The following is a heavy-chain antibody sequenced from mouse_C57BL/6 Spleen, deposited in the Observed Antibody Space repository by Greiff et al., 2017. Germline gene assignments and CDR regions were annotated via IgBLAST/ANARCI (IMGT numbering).Heavy chain of an antibody. V-gene: IGHV1-55*01. J-gene: IGHJ3*01. CDR2: IYPGSGST. CDR1: GYTFTSYW. CDR3: ARERDYYGSSYDAY. D-gene: IGHD1-1*01. Sequence: QVQLQQPGAELVKPGASVKMSCKASGYTFTSYWITWVKQRPGQGLEWIGDIYPGSGSTNYNEKFKSKATLTVDTSSSTAYMQLSSLTSEDSAVYYCARERDYYGSSYDAYWGQGTLVTVSA.